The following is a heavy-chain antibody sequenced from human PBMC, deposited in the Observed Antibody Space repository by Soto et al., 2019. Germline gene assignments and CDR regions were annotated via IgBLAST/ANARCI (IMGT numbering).Heavy chain of an antibody. V-gene: IGHV4-31*03. CDR2: IYYSGST. D-gene: IGHD1-7*01. J-gene: IGHJ5*02. CDR3: ARGWSAGTTPWFDP. CDR1: GGSISSGGYY. Sequence: QVQLQESGPGLVKPSQTLSLTCTVSGGSISSGGYYWSWIRQHPGKGLEWIGYIYYSGSTYYNPSLKSRVTISVDMSKNQFSLKLSSVTAADTAVYYCARGWSAGTTPWFDPWGQGTLVTVSS.